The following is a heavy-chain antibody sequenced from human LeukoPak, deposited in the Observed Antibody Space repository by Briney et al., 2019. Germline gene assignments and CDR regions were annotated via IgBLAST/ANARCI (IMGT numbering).Heavy chain of an antibody. V-gene: IGHV3-33*01. CDR1: GFTFSSYG. CDR2: IWYDGSNK. J-gene: IGHJ6*03. D-gene: IGHD5-12*01. Sequence: PGGSLRLSRAASGFTFSSYGMHWVRQAPGKGLEWVAVIWYDGSNKYYADSVKGRFTISRDNSKNTLYLQMNSLRAEDTAVYYCARDGLSKGGYDWAPTYMDVWGKGTTVTVSS. CDR3: ARDGLSKGGYDWAPTYMDV.